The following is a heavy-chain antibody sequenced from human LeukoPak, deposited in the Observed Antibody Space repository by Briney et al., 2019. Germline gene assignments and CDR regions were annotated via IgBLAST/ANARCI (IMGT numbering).Heavy chain of an antibody. V-gene: IGHV3-15*07. Sequence: GGSLRLSCAASGFTFSNAWMNWVRQAPGKGLEWVGRIKSKSDGGTVEYAAPVEGRFTISRHDLRNMLFLQMNSLNTEDTAVYYCTLELRSLEWLLSSYALDVWGQGTMVTVSS. CDR3: TLELRSLEWLLSSYALDV. D-gene: IGHD3-3*01. CDR1: GFTFSNAW. J-gene: IGHJ3*01. CDR2: IKSKSDGGTV.